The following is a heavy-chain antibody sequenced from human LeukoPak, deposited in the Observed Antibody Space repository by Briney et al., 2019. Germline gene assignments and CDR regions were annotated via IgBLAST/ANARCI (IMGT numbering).Heavy chain of an antibody. CDR3: ARSYGSGSLDYFDY. V-gene: IGHV3-30*04. J-gene: IGHJ4*02. Sequence: GRSLRLSCAASGFTFSSYAMHWVRQAPGKGLEWVAVISYDGSNKYYADSVKGRFTISRDNSKYTLYLQMNSLRAEDTAVYYCARSYGSGSLDYFDYWGQGTLVTVSS. CDR2: ISYDGSNK. CDR1: GFTFSSYA. D-gene: IGHD3-10*01.